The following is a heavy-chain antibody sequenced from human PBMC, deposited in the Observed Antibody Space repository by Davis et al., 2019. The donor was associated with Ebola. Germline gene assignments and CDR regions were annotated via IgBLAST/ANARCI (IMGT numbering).Heavy chain of an antibody. CDR1: GFTFSSYW. Sequence: ESLKISCAASGFTFSSYWMSWVRQAPGKGLEWIGEINHNGSTNYNPSLKSRVTISVDTSKNQFSLKLSSVTAADTAVYYCASLTSNLWFGEFDYWGQGTLVTVSS. V-gene: IGHV4-34*08. CDR2: INHNGST. J-gene: IGHJ4*02. D-gene: IGHD3-10*01. CDR3: ASLTSNLWFGEFDY.